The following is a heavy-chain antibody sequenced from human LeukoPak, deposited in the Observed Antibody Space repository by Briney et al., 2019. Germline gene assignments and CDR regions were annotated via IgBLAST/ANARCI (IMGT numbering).Heavy chain of an antibody. Sequence: PGGSLRLSCAASGFTVSSNYMGWVRQAPGKGLEWVSVIYGGGGTFYADSVKGRFTISRDTSKNTVNLQMNSLRAEDTAVYYCARFYYDFWSAYQPLDYWGQGTLVTVSS. D-gene: IGHD3-3*01. CDR1: GFTVSSNY. V-gene: IGHV3-53*01. CDR3: ARFYYDFWSAYQPLDY. CDR2: IYGGGGT. J-gene: IGHJ4*02.